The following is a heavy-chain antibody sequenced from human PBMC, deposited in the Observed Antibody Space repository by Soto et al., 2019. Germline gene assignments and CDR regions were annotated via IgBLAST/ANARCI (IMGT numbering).Heavy chain of an antibody. CDR3: ATAYPEWFTSYYYGLDA. CDR2: IKHDGSEK. J-gene: IGHJ6*04. D-gene: IGHD3-3*01. Sequence: HPGGSLRLSCAASGFPFSSYWMGWVRQAPGKGLQWVANIKHDGSEKYYADSVKGRFTISRDNAKNSVFLQMSSLRAGDTAVYYCATAYPEWFTSYYYGLDAWGKGTTVTVSS. CDR1: GFPFSSYW. V-gene: IGHV3-7*03.